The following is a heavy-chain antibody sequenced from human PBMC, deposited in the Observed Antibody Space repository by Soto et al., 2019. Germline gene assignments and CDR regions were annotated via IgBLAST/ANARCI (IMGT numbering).Heavy chain of an antibody. CDR2: IHYSGST. D-gene: IGHD6-13*01. CDR3: AYSSSWYRYYFDY. J-gene: IGHJ4*02. V-gene: IGHV4-59*08. CDR1: GGSLSSYY. Sequence: SETLSLTCVVSGGSLSSYYWSWIRQPPGKGLEWIGYIHYSGSTNYNPSLKSRVTISVDTSKNQFSLKLSSVTAADTAVYYCAYSSSWYRYYFDYWGEGTLVTVSS.